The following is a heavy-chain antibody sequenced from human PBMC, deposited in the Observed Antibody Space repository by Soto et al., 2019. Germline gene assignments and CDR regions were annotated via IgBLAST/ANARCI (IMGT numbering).Heavy chain of an antibody. CDR3: ARDRGLLWFGERSYGMDV. J-gene: IGHJ6*02. Sequence: PSETLSLTCTVSGGSISSGDYYWSWIRQPPGKGLEWIGYIYYSGSTYYNPSLKSRVTISVDTSKNQFSLKLSSVTAADTAVYYCARDRGLLWFGERSYGMDVWGQGTTVTVSS. CDR2: IYYSGST. D-gene: IGHD3-10*01. CDR1: GGSISSGDYY. V-gene: IGHV4-30-4*01.